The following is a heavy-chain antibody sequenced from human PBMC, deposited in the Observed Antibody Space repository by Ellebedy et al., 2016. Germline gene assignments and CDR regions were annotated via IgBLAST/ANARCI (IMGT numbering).Heavy chain of an antibody. CDR1: GGSVSSDY. CDR3: AKWNGDWYAFDV. Sequence: SETLSLTCNVSGGSVSSDYWNWIRRPPGKGLEWIGYVFHTGITSYNPSLKSRVTMSVDTSRSQFSLRLTSVTAADTAVYYCAKWNGDWYAFDVWGQGTMVTVSS. J-gene: IGHJ3*01. D-gene: IGHD1-1*01. V-gene: IGHV4-59*02. CDR2: VFHTGIT.